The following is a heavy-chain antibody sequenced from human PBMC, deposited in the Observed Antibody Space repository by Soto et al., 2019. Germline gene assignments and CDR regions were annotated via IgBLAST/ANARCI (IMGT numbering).Heavy chain of an antibody. CDR2: ISFDGSRT. J-gene: IGHJ4*02. Sequence: QVQLVESGGGVVQPGRSLRLSCIASGISFSRSGMHWVRQAPGKGLEWVAVISFDGSRTFYPDSVKGRFTISRDDSKNAVYLERTALRGDEAAVDFCAKDKGVRYFDYWGQGSLVTVSS. D-gene: IGHD3-16*01. CDR1: GISFSRSG. CDR3: AKDKGVRYFDY. V-gene: IGHV3-30*18.